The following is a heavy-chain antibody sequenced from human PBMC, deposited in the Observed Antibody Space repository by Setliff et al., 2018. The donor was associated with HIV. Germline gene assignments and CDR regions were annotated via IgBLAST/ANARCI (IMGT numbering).Heavy chain of an antibody. CDR1: GGTFRSYA. V-gene: IGHV1-46*01. Sequence: AASVKVSCKASGGTFRSYAISWVRQAPGQGLEWMGIINPSGGGPTYAQTFQDRVTMSRDTSTSTVYMELSSLRPEDTAVYYCAREALHAGGWRGAFDIWGQGTMVTVSS. J-gene: IGHJ3*02. CDR3: AREALHAGGWRGAFDI. CDR2: INPSGGGP. D-gene: IGHD6-19*01.